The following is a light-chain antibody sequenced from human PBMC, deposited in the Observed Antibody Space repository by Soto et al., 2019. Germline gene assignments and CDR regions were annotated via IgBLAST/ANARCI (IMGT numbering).Light chain of an antibody. J-gene: IGKJ1*01. CDR3: QHSNSYSEA. V-gene: IGKV1-5*03. CDR2: KAS. CDR1: QTISSW. Sequence: DIQMTQSPSTLSGSVGDRVTITCRASQTISSWLAWYQQKPGKAPKLLIYKASTLKSGVPSRFSGSGSGTEFTLTISSLQPDDFATCYCQHSNSYSEAFGQGTKLDIK.